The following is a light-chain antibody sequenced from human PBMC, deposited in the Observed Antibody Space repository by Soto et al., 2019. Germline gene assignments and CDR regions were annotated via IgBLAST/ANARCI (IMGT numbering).Light chain of an antibody. V-gene: IGLV3-21*04. Sequence: SYELTQPPSVSVAPGKTASITCGGNNIGSKSVHWYQQKPGQAPVLVIYYDSDRPSGIHERFSGSNSGNPATLTISRVEVGDEAYYYCQVWDSSSDHPRVVFGGGTKLTVL. CDR3: QVWDSSSDHPRVV. CDR2: YDS. CDR1: NIGSKS. J-gene: IGLJ2*01.